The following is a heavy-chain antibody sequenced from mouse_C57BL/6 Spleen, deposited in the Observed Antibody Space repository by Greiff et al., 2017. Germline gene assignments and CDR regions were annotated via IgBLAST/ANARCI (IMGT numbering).Heavy chain of an antibody. Sequence: QVQLQQPGAELVRPGSSVKLSCKASGYTFTSYWMHWVKQRPIQGLEWIGNIDPSDSETHYNQKFKDKATLTVDKSSGTAYMQLSSLTSEDSAVYYCARCPNWDPYAMDYWGQGTSVTVSS. CDR3: ARCPNWDPYAMDY. D-gene: IGHD4-1*01. CDR2: IDPSDSET. J-gene: IGHJ4*01. V-gene: IGHV1-52*01. CDR1: GYTFTSYW.